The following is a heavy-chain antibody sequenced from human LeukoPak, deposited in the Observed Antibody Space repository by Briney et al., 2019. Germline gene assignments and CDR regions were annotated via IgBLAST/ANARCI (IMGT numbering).Heavy chain of an antibody. D-gene: IGHD6-19*01. CDR1: GGSISSSSYY. CDR3: ARRWSAVAGEQTWFAP. CDR2: IYYSGST. V-gene: IGHV4-39*01. J-gene: IGHJ5*02. Sequence: SETLSLTCTVSGGSISSSSYYWGWIRQPPGKGLEGIGSIYYSGSTYYNPSLKSRVTISVDTSKNQFSLTLSSVTAADTAVYYCARRWSAVAGEQTWFAPWGQGTLVTVSS.